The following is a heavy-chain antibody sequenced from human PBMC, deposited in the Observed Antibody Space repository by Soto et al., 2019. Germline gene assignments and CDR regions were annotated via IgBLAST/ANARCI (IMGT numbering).Heavy chain of an antibody. CDR3: ARDLITYFDF. V-gene: IGHV4-59*01. J-gene: IGHJ4*02. CDR2: IYYTGST. CDR1: GGSISPYY. Sequence: QVQLQESGPGLVKPSETLSLTCTVSGGSISPYYWSWIRQPPGKGLEWIGYIYYTGSTDYNPSLTSRVTISLDTSKNQFSLKLSSVTAADTAVYFCARDLITYFDFWGQGTPVTVSS. D-gene: IGHD1-20*01.